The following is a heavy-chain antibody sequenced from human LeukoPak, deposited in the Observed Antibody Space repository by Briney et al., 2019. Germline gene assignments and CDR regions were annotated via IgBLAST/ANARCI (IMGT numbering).Heavy chain of an antibody. Sequence: PGGSLRLSCAASGFTFSNYGMHWLRQAPGKGLEWVTFIRYDDGINKYYADSVKGRFTISRDNYKNTLYLQMNSLRAEDTAVYYCARDQGPWFGELLYQGAGGAAFDIWGQGTMVTVSS. V-gene: IGHV3-30*02. CDR3: ARDQGPWFGELLYQGAGGAAFDI. D-gene: IGHD3-10*01. CDR1: GFTFSNYG. CDR2: IRYDDGINK. J-gene: IGHJ3*02.